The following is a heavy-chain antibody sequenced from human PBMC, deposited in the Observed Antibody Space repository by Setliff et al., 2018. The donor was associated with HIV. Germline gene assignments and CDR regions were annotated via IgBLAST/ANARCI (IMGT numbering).Heavy chain of an antibody. V-gene: IGHV4-39*01. Sequence: SETLSLTCTVPGGSINRSNYYWGWIRQPPGKGLEWIGTISYTGSTYYDPSRKSRVTISLDTSKNQFFLKLSSVTAPDTAVYYCARRSPGGGYYMDVWGKGTTVTVS. CDR2: ISYTGST. CDR1: GGSINRSNYY. CDR3: ARRSPGGGYYMDV. J-gene: IGHJ6*03. D-gene: IGHD3-16*01.